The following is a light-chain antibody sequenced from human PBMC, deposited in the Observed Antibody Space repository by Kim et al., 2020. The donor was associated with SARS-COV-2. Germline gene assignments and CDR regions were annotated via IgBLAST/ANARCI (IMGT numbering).Light chain of an antibody. CDR3: NSRDSTTNHLV. V-gene: IGLV3-19*01. CDR2: GKN. CDR1: SLRNYY. J-gene: IGLJ2*01. Sequence: SSELTQDPAVSVALGQTVRITCQGDSLRNYYASWYQQKPGQAPVVVIYGKNNRLSGIPDRFSGSTSGDIASLTITGAQAEDEAVYYCNSRDSTTNHLVFG.